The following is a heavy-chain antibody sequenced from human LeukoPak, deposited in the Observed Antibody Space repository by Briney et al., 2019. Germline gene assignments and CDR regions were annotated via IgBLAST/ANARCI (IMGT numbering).Heavy chain of an antibody. CDR1: GYTFSIYG. V-gene: IGHV1-18*04. CDR2: ISAYNGNT. CDR3: ARDSGIAAAGFYYYGLDV. Sequence: ASVRVSFKASGYTFSIYGVTWVRRAPGQGLEWVGWISAYNGNTRYAQKLQDRVTMTTDTSTSTAYMELRSLSSDDTAVYYCARDSGIAAAGFYYYGLDVWGHGTTVTVSS. J-gene: IGHJ6*02. D-gene: IGHD6-13*01.